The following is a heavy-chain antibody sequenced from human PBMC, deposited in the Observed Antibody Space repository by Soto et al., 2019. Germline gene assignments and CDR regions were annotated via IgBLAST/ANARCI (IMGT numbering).Heavy chain of an antibody. CDR1: GFTFSSYA. CDR2: ISSNGGST. CDR3: VKDPHTVVTSGYFQH. V-gene: IGHV3-64D*06. Sequence: GSLRLSCSASGFTFSSYAMHWVRQAPGKGLEYVSAISSNGGSTYYADSVKGRFTTSRDNSKNTLYLQMSSLRAEDTAVYYCVKDPHTVVTSGYFQHWGQGTLVTVSS. J-gene: IGHJ1*01. D-gene: IGHD2-21*02.